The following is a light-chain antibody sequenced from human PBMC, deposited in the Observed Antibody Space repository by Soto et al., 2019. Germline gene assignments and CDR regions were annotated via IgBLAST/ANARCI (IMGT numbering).Light chain of an antibody. CDR1: SSNIGAGYD. Sequence: QSVLTQPPSVSGAPGQRVTISCTGSSSNIGAGYDVYWYQQLPGTAPKLLIYGNTNRPSGVPDRFSGSKSATAASLAITGLQAEYEADYYCQSYDISLTGSVVFGGGTKLTVL. V-gene: IGLV1-40*01. J-gene: IGLJ2*01. CDR2: GNT. CDR3: QSYDISLTGSVV.